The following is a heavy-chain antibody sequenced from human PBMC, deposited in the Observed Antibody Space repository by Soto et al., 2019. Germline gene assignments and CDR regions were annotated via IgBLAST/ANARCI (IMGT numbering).Heavy chain of an antibody. CDR2: TNPKRGDA. J-gene: IGHJ4*02. Sequence: QVQLVQSGAEVKKPGASVKVSCKASGYTFTNFDINWVRQAPGQGLEWMGWTNPKRGDAGYAQKFQGRVTMTRDTSKSIAYMKVSSLRSEDTAMYYCARINSDCVRTSCHLDYWGQGTLVTVSS. V-gene: IGHV1-8*01. D-gene: IGHD2-2*01. CDR1: GYTFTNFD. CDR3: ARINSDCVRTSCHLDY.